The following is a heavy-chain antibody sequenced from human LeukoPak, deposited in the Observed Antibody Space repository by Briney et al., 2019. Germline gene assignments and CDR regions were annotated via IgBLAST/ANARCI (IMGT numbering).Heavy chain of an antibody. V-gene: IGHV3-23*01. CDR3: AKEYYYDSSGYIADY. D-gene: IGHD3-22*01. CDR2: ISGSGGST. CDR1: GFTFSSYA. Sequence: GGSLRLSCAASGFTFSSYAMNWVRQAPGKGLEWVSAISGSGGSTYYADSVKGRFTISRDNSKNTLYLQMNSLRAEDTAVYYCAKEYYYDSSGYIADYWGQGTLVTVSS. J-gene: IGHJ4*02.